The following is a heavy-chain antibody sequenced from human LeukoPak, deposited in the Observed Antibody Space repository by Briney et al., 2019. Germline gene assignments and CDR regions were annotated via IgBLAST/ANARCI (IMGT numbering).Heavy chain of an antibody. J-gene: IGHJ4*02. Sequence: GGSLRLSCAASTFAFSSYAMTWVRQAPGKGLEWVSSITATGGISYADSVKGRFTISRDNSKNTLYLQMNSLRAEDTAVYYCARSPPVDYQTFHFDYWGQGTLVTVSS. CDR2: ITATGGI. CDR1: TFAFSSYA. CDR3: ARSPPVDYQTFHFDY. V-gene: IGHV3-23*01. D-gene: IGHD4-11*01.